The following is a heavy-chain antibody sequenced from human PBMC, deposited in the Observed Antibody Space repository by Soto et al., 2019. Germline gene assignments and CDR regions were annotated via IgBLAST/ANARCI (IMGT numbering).Heavy chain of an antibody. CDR2: ISSSSSYI. Sequence: RRLSCAASGFPFSIYSMNWVRQAPGKGLEWVSSISSSSSYIYYADSVKGRFTISRDNAKNSLHLHMNSLRAEDTAVYYCARDRLNFCSSSSCYLFCMDVWGQGTTVTVSS. CDR1: GFPFSIYS. J-gene: IGHJ6*02. CDR3: ARDRLNFCSSSSCYLFCMDV. V-gene: IGHV3-21*01. D-gene: IGHD2-2*01.